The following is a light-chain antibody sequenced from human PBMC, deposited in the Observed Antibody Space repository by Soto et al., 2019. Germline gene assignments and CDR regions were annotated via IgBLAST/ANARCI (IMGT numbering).Light chain of an antibody. V-gene: IGKV3-15*01. CDR2: GAS. J-gene: IGKJ1*01. CDR3: QQYNNWPGWA. CDR1: QSVSSN. Sequence: EIVMTQSPATLSVSPGERATLSCRASQSVSSNLAWYQQKPGQAPRLLIYGASTRATGIPARFSGSGSGTEFTPTISSLQSEDFAVYYCQQYNNWPGWAFGQGTKVEVK.